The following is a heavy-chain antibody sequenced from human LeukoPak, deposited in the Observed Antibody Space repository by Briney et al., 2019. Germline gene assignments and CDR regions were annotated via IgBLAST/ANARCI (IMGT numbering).Heavy chain of an antibody. CDR2: IYYSGST. V-gene: IGHV4-39*01. CDR3: AKHLAPSSGYLTLDY. J-gene: IGHJ4*02. CDR1: GGSISSSSYY. D-gene: IGHD3-22*01. Sequence: SETLSLTCTVSGGSISSSSYYWGWIRQPPGKGLEWIGSIYYSGSTSYNPSLKSRITISVDTSKNQFSLKLSSVTAADTAVYYCAKHLAPSSGYLTLDYWGQGTLVTVSS.